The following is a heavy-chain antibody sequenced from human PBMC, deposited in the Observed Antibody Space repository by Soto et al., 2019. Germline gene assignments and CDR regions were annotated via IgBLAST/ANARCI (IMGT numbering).Heavy chain of an antibody. V-gene: IGHV3-74*01. CDR3: VRDGDGSTSYDY. Sequence: EVQLVESGGGLVQPGGSLRLSCAASGFTFSSYWINWVRQVPGKGLVWVSGIKPDGTITQYADSVKGRFTISRDNAKNTVYLQMNRLRAEDTAVYHCVRDGDGSTSYDYWGQGTLVTVSS. D-gene: IGHD2-21*02. CDR1: GFTFSSYW. CDR2: IKPDGTIT. J-gene: IGHJ4*02.